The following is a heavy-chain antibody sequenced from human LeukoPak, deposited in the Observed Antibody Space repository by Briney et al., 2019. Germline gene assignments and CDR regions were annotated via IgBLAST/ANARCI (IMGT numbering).Heavy chain of an antibody. D-gene: IGHD1-26*01. Sequence: PSETLSLTCTVSGGTISNYYWSWIRQPPGKGLEWITYIDYSGSTNYNPSLKSRVTISVDASKNQFSLKLSSVTPADTAVYYCARDRRRDLLHAFDIWGQGTMVTVSP. J-gene: IGHJ3*02. CDR1: GGTISNYY. CDR2: IDYSGST. V-gene: IGHV4-59*01. CDR3: ARDRRRDLLHAFDI.